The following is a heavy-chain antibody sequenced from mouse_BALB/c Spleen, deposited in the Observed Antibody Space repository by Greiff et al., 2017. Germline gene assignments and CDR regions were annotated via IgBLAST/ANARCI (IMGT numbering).Heavy chain of an antibody. Sequence: EVKLMESGGGLVKPGGSLKLSCAASGFTFSSYAMSWVRQTPEKRLEWVATISSGGSYTYYPDSVKGRFTISRDNAKNTLYLQMSSLRSEDTAMYYCAREDYDYHYFDYWGQGTTLTVSS. J-gene: IGHJ2*01. CDR1: GFTFSSYA. V-gene: IGHV5-9-3*01. CDR2: ISSGGSYT. CDR3: AREDYDYHYFDY. D-gene: IGHD2-4*01.